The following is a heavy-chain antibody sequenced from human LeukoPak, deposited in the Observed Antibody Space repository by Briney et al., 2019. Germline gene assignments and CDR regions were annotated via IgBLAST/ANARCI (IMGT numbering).Heavy chain of an antibody. J-gene: IGHJ4*02. V-gene: IGHV1-2*06. CDR2: INPNSGGT. CDR3: ARAWGYCSGGSCYSDY. D-gene: IGHD2-15*01. Sequence: ASVKVSCKVSGYTLTELSMHWVRQAPGQGLEWMGRINPNSGGTNYAQKFQGRVTMTRDTSISAAYMELSRLRSDDTAVYYCARAWGYCSGGSCYSDYWGQGTLVTVSS. CDR1: GYTLTELS.